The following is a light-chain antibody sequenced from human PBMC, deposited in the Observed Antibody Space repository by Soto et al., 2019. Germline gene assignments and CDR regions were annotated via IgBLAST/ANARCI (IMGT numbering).Light chain of an antibody. J-gene: IGLJ1*01. CDR2: GNS. Sequence: QLVLTQPPSVSGAPGQRVTISCTGSSSNIGAGYDVHWYQQLPGTAPKLLIYGNSNRPSGVPDRFSGSKSGTSASLAITGLQAEDEADYYCQSYDSSLSAPYVFGTGTKVTV. CDR1: SSNIGAGYD. CDR3: QSYDSSLSAPYV. V-gene: IGLV1-40*01.